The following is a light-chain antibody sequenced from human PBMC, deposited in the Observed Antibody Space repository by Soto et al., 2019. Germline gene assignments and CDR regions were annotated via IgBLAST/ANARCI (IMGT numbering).Light chain of an antibody. CDR3: SSYTGTNVI. CDR2: DVS. J-gene: IGLJ2*01. CDR1: SSDIGGYNY. Sequence: QSALTQPASVSGSPGQSITISCTGTSSDIGGYNYVSWYRQHPGKAPKLIIYDVSNRPSGVSNRFSGSKSGNTASLTISGLQAEDEADYYCSSYTGTNVIFGGGTKLTVL. V-gene: IGLV2-14*01.